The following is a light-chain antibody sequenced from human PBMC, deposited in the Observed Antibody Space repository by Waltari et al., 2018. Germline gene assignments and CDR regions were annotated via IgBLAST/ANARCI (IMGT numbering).Light chain of an antibody. CDR3: QAWDTSTYHVV. J-gene: IGLJ2*01. V-gene: IGLV3-1*01. Sequence: SYVLTQPPSVSVSPGQTASITCSGNKLGDQYACWYQQKPGQSPVVVLYQDTKRPSGIPERFSGSNSGNTATLTISGTQAMDEADYYCQAWDTSTYHVVFGGGTKLTVL. CDR1: KLGDQY. CDR2: QDT.